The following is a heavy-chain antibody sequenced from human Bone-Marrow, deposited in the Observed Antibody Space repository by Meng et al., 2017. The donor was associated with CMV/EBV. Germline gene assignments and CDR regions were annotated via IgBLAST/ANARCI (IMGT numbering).Heavy chain of an antibody. J-gene: IGHJ6*02. CDR1: GYTFTGYH. D-gene: IGHD3-10*01. V-gene: IGHV1-2*02. CDR3: ARDNRGIQSFYYYYYGMDV. Sequence: ASVKVSCKASGYTFTGYHLHWVRQAPGQGLEWMGWINANSGVTKDAQKFQGRVTMTRDTSISTVYMELSRLTSDDTAVYYCARDNRGIQSFYYYYYGMDVWGQGTTVTVSS. CDR2: INANSGVT.